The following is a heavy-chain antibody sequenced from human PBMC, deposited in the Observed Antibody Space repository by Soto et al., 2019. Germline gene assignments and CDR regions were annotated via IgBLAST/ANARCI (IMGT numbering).Heavy chain of an antibody. V-gene: IGHV4-30-4*01. J-gene: IGHJ2*01. Sequence: QLQESGPGLVKPSQTLSLTCTVSDASINNNDYYWSWIRQTPGKGLEWIGYVYYSGTTDYIPSLKSRLSMSIDKSQNQFTLKLNSVTAADTATYYCARMSYFYDKWYFDLWGRGTLVTVSS. CDR3: ARMSYFYDKWYFDL. CDR2: VYYSGTT. CDR1: DASINNNDYY. D-gene: IGHD3-22*01.